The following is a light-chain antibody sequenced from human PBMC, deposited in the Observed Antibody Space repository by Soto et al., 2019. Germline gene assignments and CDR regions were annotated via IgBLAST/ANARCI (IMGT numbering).Light chain of an antibody. CDR3: CSFTSSSTPGYV. CDR1: ISDVGGYNS. CDR2: DVS. Sequence: QSALAQPASVSGSPGQSIAISCAGTISDVGGYNSVSWYQQHPGKAPKLMIYDVSNRPSGVSNRLSGSKSVNTASLTISGLQAEDDADYYCCSFTSSSTPGYVFGTGTKLTVL. V-gene: IGLV2-14*03. J-gene: IGLJ1*01.